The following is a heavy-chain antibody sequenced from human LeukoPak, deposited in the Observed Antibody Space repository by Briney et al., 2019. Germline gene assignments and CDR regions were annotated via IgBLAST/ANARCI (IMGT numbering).Heavy chain of an antibody. V-gene: IGHV4-34*01. Sequence: SETLSLTCAVYGGSFSGYYWSWIRQPPGKGLEWIGEINHSGSTNYNPSLKSRVTISVDTSKNQFSLKLTSVTAADTAVYYCARVRRYSSSRYDSYYYYMDVWGKGTTVTVSS. CDR3: ARVRRYSSSRYDSYYYYMDV. J-gene: IGHJ6*03. CDR1: GGSFSGYY. D-gene: IGHD6-6*01. CDR2: INHSGST.